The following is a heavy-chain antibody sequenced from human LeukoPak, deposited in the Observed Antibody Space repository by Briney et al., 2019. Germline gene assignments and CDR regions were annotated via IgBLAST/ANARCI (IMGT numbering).Heavy chain of an antibody. Sequence: GGSLRLSCAASGFTFSNYAMSWVRQAPGRGLEWVSGVSGSGGSTYYADSVKGRFTISRDNSKKTLYLQMNSLRVEDTAVYYCVRASGSFDYWGQGTLVTVSS. CDR2: VSGSGGST. D-gene: IGHD3-10*01. CDR3: VRASGSFDY. V-gene: IGHV3-23*01. CDR1: GFTFSNYA. J-gene: IGHJ4*02.